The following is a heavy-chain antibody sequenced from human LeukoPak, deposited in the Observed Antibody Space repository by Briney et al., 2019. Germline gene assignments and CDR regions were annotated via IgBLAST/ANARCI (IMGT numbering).Heavy chain of an antibody. V-gene: IGHV4-39*01. CDR1: GGSISSSSYY. J-gene: IGHJ4*02. D-gene: IGHD3-10*01. CDR2: IYYSGST. Sequence: PSETLSLTCTVSGGSISSSSYYWGWIRQPPGKGLEWIGSIYYSGSTYYNPSLKSRVTISVDTSKNQFSLKLSSVTAADTAVYYCAGEKEYYGSGSYSTNFDYWGQGTLVTVSS. CDR3: AGEKEYYGSGSYSTNFDY.